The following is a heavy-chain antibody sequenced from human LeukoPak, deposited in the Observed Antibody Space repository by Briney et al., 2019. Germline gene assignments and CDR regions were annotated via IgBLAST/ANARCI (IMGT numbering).Heavy chain of an antibody. J-gene: IGHJ4*02. CDR2: IYYSGST. CDR3: ARGVEYSSSSGLGY. CDR1: GGSISSYY. V-gene: IGHV4-59*01. Sequence: SETLSLTCTVSGGSISSYYWSWIRQPPGKGLEWIGDIYYSGSTNYNPSPKSRVTISVDTSKNQFSLKLSSVTAADTAVYYCARGVEYSSSSGLGYWGQGTLVTVSS. D-gene: IGHD6-6*01.